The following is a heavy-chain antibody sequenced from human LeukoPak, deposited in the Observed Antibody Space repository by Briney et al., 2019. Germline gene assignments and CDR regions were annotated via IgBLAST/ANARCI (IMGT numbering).Heavy chain of an antibody. CDR1: GFTFGTYW. Sequence: TGGSLRLSCGASGFTFGTYWMHWVRQAPGKGLAWVSGINSDGGTTTYADSVKGRFTISRDNAKNTLYLQMNNLRAEDTAIYYCATDSYVSGSYYRLFYWGQGTLVTVSS. J-gene: IGHJ4*02. D-gene: IGHD3-10*01. CDR2: INSDGGTT. V-gene: IGHV3-74*01. CDR3: ATDSYVSGSYYRLFY.